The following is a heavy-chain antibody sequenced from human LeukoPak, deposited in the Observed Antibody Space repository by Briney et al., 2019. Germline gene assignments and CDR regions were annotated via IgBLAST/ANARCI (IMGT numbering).Heavy chain of an antibody. CDR1: GFTFSSYS. V-gene: IGHV3-21*01. CDR3: ARDQVAVIASLFDY. Sequence: GGSLRLSCAASGFTFSSYSMNWVRQAPGKGLEWVSSISSSSSYIYYADSVKGRFTISRDNAKNSLYLQMNSLRAEDTAVYYCARDQVAVIASLFDYWGQGTLVTVSS. J-gene: IGHJ4*02. D-gene: IGHD3-22*01. CDR2: ISSSSSYI.